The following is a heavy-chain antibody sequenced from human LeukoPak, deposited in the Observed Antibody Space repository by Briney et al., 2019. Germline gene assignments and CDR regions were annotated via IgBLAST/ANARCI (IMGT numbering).Heavy chain of an antibody. Sequence: SETLSLTCTVSGGSISSYYWNWIRQPAGKGLEWIGRIYTSGSTNYNPSLKSRVTMSVDTSKNQFSLKLSSVTAADTAVYYCARQTFGTTGGPIDYWGQGTLSPSPQ. CDR3: ARQTFGTTGGPIDY. J-gene: IGHJ4*02. CDR2: IYTSGST. CDR1: GGSISSYY. V-gene: IGHV4-4*07. D-gene: IGHD3-16*01.